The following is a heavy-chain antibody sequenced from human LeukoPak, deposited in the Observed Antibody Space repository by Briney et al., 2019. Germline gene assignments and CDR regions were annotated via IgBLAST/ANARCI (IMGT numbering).Heavy chain of an antibody. D-gene: IGHD3-10*01. Sequence: GGSLRLSCAASGFPFSYFGFHWVRQAPGKGLEWVAFIRFEGSEKFYADSVKGRFTISRGNYKSTLYLEMNSLRVEDTAFYYCAKDLMRDRWFGESWGQGTLVTVSS. CDR1: GFPFSYFG. J-gene: IGHJ5*02. CDR2: IRFEGSEK. CDR3: AKDLMRDRWFGES. V-gene: IGHV3-30*02.